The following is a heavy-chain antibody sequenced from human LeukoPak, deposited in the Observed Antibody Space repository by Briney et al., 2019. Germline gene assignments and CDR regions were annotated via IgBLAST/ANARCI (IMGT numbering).Heavy chain of an antibody. J-gene: IGHJ4*02. Sequence: GGSLRLSCAASGFTVSGSYMSWVRQAAGKGLEWVSTICNARSTSYADSVKGRFTISRDNYKNTLFLQMKSLRADDTAVYYCAGATKWLAHDFWGQGTLVTVSS. D-gene: IGHD6-19*01. CDR2: ICNARST. CDR3: AGATKWLAHDF. CDR1: GFTVSGSY. V-gene: IGHV3-53*01.